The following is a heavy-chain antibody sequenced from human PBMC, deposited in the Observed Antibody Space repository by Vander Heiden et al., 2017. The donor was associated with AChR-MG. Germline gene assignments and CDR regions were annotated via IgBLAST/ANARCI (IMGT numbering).Heavy chain of an antibody. J-gene: IGHJ6*02. Sequence: VPLVESGGGVVQLGRSLRLSCAASGFTFSSSGMHWVRQAPGKGLEWVAVIWYDGRNKYYADSVQGPFTIPRDNSKNTLYLQMNSLRAEETAVYYCARDPLYQVRGDYRDYYYGMDVWVQGTTVAVSS. D-gene: IGHD3-3*01. CDR1: GFTFSSSG. CDR3: ARDPLYQVRGDYRDYYYGMDV. V-gene: IGHV3-33*01. CDR2: IWYDGRNK.